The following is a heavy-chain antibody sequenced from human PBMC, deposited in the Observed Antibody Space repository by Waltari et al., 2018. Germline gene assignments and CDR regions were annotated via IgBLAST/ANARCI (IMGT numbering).Heavy chain of an antibody. V-gene: IGHV3-7*03. CDR3: ARMGAGRAPDY. CDR2: IKPDGSGK. J-gene: IGHJ4*02. CDR1: GFSFSIYW. Sequence: EVQLVESGGGLVQPGGSLRLSCPASGFSFSIYWMTWFRQAPGTGLEWVATIKPDGSGKFYVDSVKGRFSISRDNAKNSLYLQMNSLRAEDTAIFYCARMGAGRAPDYWGQGTLVTVSS. D-gene: IGHD3-16*01.